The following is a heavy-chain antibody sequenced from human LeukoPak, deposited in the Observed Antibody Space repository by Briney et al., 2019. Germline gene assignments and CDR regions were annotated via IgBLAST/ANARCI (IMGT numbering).Heavy chain of an antibody. CDR3: ARRVYYYDSSGYYYNAFDI. V-gene: IGHV1-2*02. Sequence: ASVKVSCKASGYTFTGYYMHWVRQAPGQGLEWMGWINPNSGGTNYAQKFQGRVTMTRDTSISTAYMELSRLRSDDTAVYYCARRVYYYDSSGYYYNAFDIWGQGTMVTVSS. D-gene: IGHD3-22*01. CDR2: INPNSGGT. CDR1: GYTFTGYY. J-gene: IGHJ3*02.